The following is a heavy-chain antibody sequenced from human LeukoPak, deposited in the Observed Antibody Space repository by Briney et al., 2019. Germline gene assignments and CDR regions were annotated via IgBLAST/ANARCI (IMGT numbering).Heavy chain of an antibody. Sequence: GESLKISCKGSGYSFTSYWIGWVRQMPGKGLEWMGIIYPGDSDTRYSPSFQGQVTISADKSISTAYLQWSSLKASDTAMYYCARSCSGGSCYNNWFAPWGQGTLVTVSS. CDR1: GYSFTSYW. CDR2: IYPGDSDT. CDR3: ARSCSGGSCYNNWFAP. D-gene: IGHD2-15*01. V-gene: IGHV5-51*01. J-gene: IGHJ5*02.